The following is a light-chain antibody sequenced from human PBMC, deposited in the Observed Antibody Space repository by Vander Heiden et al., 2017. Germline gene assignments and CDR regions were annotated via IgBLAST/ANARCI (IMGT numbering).Light chain of an antibody. CDR2: GKN. Sequence: SSELTQDTAVSVALRQTVRLTCQGDSLRSSYENWYQQKPGQASVLVIYGKNNRPSGIPARFSGYSSGNTASLTITGAQAEDEDDYYCNSRYSSGNHRWVFGGGTKLTVL. V-gene: IGLV3-19*01. J-gene: IGLJ3*02. CDR3: NSRYSSGNHRWV. CDR1: SLRSSY.